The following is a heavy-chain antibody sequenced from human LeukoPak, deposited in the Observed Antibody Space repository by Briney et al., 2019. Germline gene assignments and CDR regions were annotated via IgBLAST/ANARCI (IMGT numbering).Heavy chain of an antibody. J-gene: IGHJ4*02. CDR1: GGTFSSYA. D-gene: IGHD3-22*01. CDR2: IPPILGIA. V-gene: IGHV1-69*10. Sequence: SVKVSCKASGGTFSSYALSWERQAPGQGLEWIGGIPPILGIANYAQDLQGRVTITADKSTNTAYMELSSLRSEDTAVYYCASQDSSGYYLIDYWGQGTLVTVSS. CDR3: ASQDSSGYYLIDY.